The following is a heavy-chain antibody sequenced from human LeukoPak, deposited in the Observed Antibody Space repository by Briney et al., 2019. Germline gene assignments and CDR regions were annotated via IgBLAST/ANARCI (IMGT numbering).Heavy chain of an antibody. J-gene: IGHJ4*02. CDR2: IHTSGST. V-gene: IGHV4-4*07. CDR1: GGSISSYY. Sequence: SETLSLTCTVSGGSISSYYWSWIRQPAGKGLEWIGRIHTSGSTNYNPSLKSRVTMSVDTSKNQFSLKLSSVTAADTAVYYCAREPSSGWYRPYYFDYWGQGTLVTVSS. D-gene: IGHD6-19*01. CDR3: AREPSSGWYRPYYFDY.